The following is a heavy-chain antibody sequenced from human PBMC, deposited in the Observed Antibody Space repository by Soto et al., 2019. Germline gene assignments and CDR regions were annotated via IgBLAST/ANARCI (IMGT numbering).Heavy chain of an antibody. Sequence: GGSLKLSCAASGFTFSSYSMNWVRQAPGKGLEWVSSISSSSSYIYYADSVKGRFTISRDNAKNSLYLQMNSLRAEDTAVYYCARDLSSSALGSYPSVYFDYWGQGTLVTVSS. CDR2: ISSSSSYI. CDR1: GFTFSSYS. CDR3: ARDLSSSALGSYPSVYFDY. D-gene: IGHD1-26*01. J-gene: IGHJ4*02. V-gene: IGHV3-21*01.